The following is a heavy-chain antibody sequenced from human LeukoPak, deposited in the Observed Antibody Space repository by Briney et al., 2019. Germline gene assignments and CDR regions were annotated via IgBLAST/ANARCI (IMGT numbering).Heavy chain of an antibody. J-gene: IGHJ4*02. V-gene: IGHV1-46*03. CDR3: ARELPATFDY. CDR1: GYSFTNYY. Sequence: ASVKVSCKASGYSFTNYYIYWVRQAPGQGLEWMGLINPSGTTSYAQKFQGRVTMTKDTSTNTVYMELSSLRSEDTAVYYCARELPATFDYWGQGTLVTVSS. CDR2: INPSGTT. D-gene: IGHD2-2*01.